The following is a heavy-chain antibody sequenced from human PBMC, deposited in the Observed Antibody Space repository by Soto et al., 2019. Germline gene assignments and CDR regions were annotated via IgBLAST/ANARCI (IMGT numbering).Heavy chain of an antibody. CDR2: IYYSGST. CDR3: ARGGGYDYDWFDP. V-gene: IGHV4-59*01. J-gene: IGHJ5*02. D-gene: IGHD5-12*01. CDR1: GGSISSYY. Sequence: SETLSLTCTVSGGSISSYYWSWIRQPPGKGLEWIGYIYYSGSTNYNPSLKSRVTISVDTSKNQFSLKLSSVTAADTAVYYCARGGGYDYDWFDPWGQGTLVTVSS.